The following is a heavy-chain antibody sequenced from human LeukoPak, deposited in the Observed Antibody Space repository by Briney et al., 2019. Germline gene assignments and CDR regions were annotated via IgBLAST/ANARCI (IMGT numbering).Heavy chain of an antibody. CDR2: ISGSGGST. V-gene: IGHV3-23*01. D-gene: IGHD3-10*01. Sequence: GGSLRLSCAASGFTFSSYAMSWVRQTPGKGLEWVSAISGSGGSTYYEDSVKGRFTISRDNSKNTLYLQMNSLRAEDTAVYYCAKDPQSHYYGSGRTGNWFDPWGQGTLVTVSS. CDR1: GFTFSSYA. CDR3: AKDPQSHYYGSGRTGNWFDP. J-gene: IGHJ5*02.